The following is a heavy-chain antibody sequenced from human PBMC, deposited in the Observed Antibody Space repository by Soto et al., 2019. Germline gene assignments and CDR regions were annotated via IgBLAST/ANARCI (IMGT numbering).Heavy chain of an antibody. J-gene: IGHJ6*03. D-gene: IGHD3-9*01. Sequence: PSETLSLTCTVSGGSISSYYWSWIRQPPGKGLEWIGYIYYSGSTNYNPSLKSRVTISVDTSKNQFSLKLSSVTAADTAVYYCARTTYYDILTGSYYMDVWGKGTTVTVSS. CDR3: ARTTYYDILTGSYYMDV. V-gene: IGHV4-59*08. CDR2: IYYSGST. CDR1: GGSISSYY.